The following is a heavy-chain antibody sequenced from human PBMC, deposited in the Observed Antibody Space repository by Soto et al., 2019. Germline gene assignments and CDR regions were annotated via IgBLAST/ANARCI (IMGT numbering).Heavy chain of an antibody. V-gene: IGHV3-30*18. CDR2: ISYDGSNK. J-gene: IGHJ6*03. Sequence: GSLRLSLAASGFTFSSYGLHWVRQAPGKGLEWVAVISYDGSNKYYADSVKGRFTISRDNSKNTLYLQMNSLRAEDTAVYYCAKDFSSNYYYYYMDVWGKGTTVTVSS. CDR3: AKDFSSNYYYYYMDV. D-gene: IGHD4-4*01. CDR1: GFTFSSYG.